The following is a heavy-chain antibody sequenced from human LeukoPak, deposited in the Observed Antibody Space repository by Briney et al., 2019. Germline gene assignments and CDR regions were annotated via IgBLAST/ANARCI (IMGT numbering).Heavy chain of an antibody. CDR3: ASQEVPAAGDPYYYYYMDV. J-gene: IGHJ6*03. CDR1: GGSISSSSYY. CDR2: IYYSGST. V-gene: IGHV4-39*01. Sequence: SETLSLTCTVSGGSISSSSYYWGWIRQPPGKGLEWIGSIYYSGSTYYNPSLKSRVTISVDTSKNQFSLKLSSVTAADTAVYYCASQEVPAAGDPYYYYYMDVWGKGTTVTVSS. D-gene: IGHD2-2*01.